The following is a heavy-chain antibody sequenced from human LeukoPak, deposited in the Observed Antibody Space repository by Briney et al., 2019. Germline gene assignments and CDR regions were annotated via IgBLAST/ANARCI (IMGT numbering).Heavy chain of an antibody. J-gene: IGHJ5*02. V-gene: IGHV5-10-1*01. Sequence: ESLKISCKVSGYSFPSYWITWVRQMPGKGLEWMGRIAPSDSHTNYSPSFEGHVTISVDKSISTAYLQWSSLKASDTAMYYCARQPPGVYDTTQNWFDPWGQGTLVTVSS. CDR3: ARQPPGVYDTTQNWFDP. D-gene: IGHD3-22*01. CDR2: IAPSDSHT. CDR1: GYSFPSYW.